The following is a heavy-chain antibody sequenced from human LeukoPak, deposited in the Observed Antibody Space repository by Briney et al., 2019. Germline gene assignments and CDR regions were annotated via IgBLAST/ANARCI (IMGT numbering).Heavy chain of an antibody. CDR3: ARIGGSYSYGMDV. Sequence: SQTLSLTCAISGDSVSSNTVAWSWIRQSPSRGLEWLGRTFYRSKWYNDYALFVKSRITINPDTSKNPFSLQLNSVTPEDTAVYYCARIGGSYSYGMDVWGQGTTVTVSS. CDR1: GDSVSSNTVA. J-gene: IGHJ6*02. CDR2: TFYRSKWYN. D-gene: IGHD5-12*01. V-gene: IGHV6-1*01.